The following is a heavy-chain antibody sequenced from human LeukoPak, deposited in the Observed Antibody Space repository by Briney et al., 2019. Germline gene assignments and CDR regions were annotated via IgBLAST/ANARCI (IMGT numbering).Heavy chain of an antibody. V-gene: IGHV3-23*01. CDR1: GFTFTTYA. D-gene: IGHD3-22*01. J-gene: IGHJ4*02. Sequence: GGSLRLSCAASGFTFTTYAMSWVRQAPGKGLEWVSVISGSGGTTYYADSVKGRFTISRDNSKNTLYLQMITLRAEDTAVYYCARKANYYYDSSGYYYQDSYYFDYWGQGTLVTVSS. CDR3: ARKANYYYDSSGYYYQDSYYFDY. CDR2: ISGSGGTT.